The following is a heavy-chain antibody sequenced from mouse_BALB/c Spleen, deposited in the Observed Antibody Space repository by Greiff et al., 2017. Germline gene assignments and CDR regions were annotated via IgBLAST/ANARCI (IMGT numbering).Heavy chain of an antibody. Sequence: QVQLKQSGPGLVAPSQSLSITCTVSGFSLTSYGVHWVRQPPGKGLEWLGVIWAGGSTNYNSALMSRLSISKDNSKSQVFLKMNSLQTDDTAMYYCARGYYGSSYRFDDWGQGTTLTVSS. D-gene: IGHD1-1*01. CDR1: GFSLTSYG. V-gene: IGHV2-9*02. CDR2: IWAGGST. CDR3: ARGYYGSSYRFDD. J-gene: IGHJ2*01.